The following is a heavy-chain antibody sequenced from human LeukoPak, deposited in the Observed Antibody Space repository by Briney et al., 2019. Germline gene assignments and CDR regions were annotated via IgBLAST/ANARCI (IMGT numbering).Heavy chain of an antibody. Sequence: PGGSLRLSCAASGFTFSSSNMNWVRQAPGKGLEWVSSISSSSSYIYYADSVKGRFTISRDNAKNSLYLQMNSLRAEDTAVYYCAKDQRASSAWYGYFDFWGQGTLVTVSS. CDR1: GFTFSSSN. J-gene: IGHJ4*02. D-gene: IGHD6-19*01. V-gene: IGHV3-21*01. CDR2: ISSSSSYI. CDR3: AKDQRASSAWYGYFDF.